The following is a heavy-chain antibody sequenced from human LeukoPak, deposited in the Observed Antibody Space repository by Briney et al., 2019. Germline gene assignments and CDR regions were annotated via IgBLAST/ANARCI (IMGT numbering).Heavy chain of an antibody. CDR2: ISHSGRT. J-gene: IGHJ6*03. V-gene: IGHV4-30-2*03. D-gene: IGHD3-3*01. CDR1: GGSINSDDYS. CDR3: ARHRNGFFYYYYMDV. Sequence: SETLSLTCAVSGGSINSDDYSWSWIRQPPGKGLEWIGYISHSGRTYYSPSLQSRVTISVDTSKNQISLKVNSVTAADTAVYYCARHRNGFFYYYYMDVWGQGTTVTVSS.